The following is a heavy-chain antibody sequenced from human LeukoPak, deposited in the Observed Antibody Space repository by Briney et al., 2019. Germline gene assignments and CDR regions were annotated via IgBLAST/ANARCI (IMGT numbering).Heavy chain of an antibody. J-gene: IGHJ4*02. CDR2: IYPHDFDI. D-gene: IGHD3-3*01. CDR1: GYRFTDYW. CDR3: TTRPHDDYHAGGYYSDH. V-gene: IGHV5-51*01. Sequence: GESLKISCKASGYRFTDYWIGWVRQMPGKGLEWMGIIYPHDFDIRYGPAFQGQATISIDNAISTAYLQWSSLKASDTAIYYCTTRPHDDYHAGGYYSDHWGQGTQVIVSS.